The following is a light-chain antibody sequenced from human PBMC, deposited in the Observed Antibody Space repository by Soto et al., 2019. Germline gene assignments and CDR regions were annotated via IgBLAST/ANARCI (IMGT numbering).Light chain of an antibody. V-gene: IGLV1-44*01. CDR3: AAWDDSLNGVV. CDR2: SNN. J-gene: IGLJ2*01. Sequence: QSVLTQPPSASGTPGQRVTISCSGSSSNIGSNTVNWYQQLPGTAPKLLIYSNNQRPSGVIDRFSGSKSGTSASLAISGLQSEEEDDYYCAAWDDSLNGVVFGGGTQLTVL. CDR1: SSNIGSNT.